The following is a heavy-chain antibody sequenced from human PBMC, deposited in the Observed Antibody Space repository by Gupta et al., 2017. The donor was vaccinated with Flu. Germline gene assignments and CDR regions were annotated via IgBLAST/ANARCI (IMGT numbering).Heavy chain of an antibody. CDR1: G. V-gene: IGHV3-30*18. CDR3: SKDPGGYSYGSFDS. D-gene: IGHD5-18*01. J-gene: IGHJ4*02. Sequence: GMHWVRQAPGKGLEWVAVISLNGSIKYYADSVKGGFTISRDNSKNTRYLQMNSARNRDSAVYYVSKDPGGYSYGSFDSWGQGTLVPVPS. CDR2: ISLNGSIK.